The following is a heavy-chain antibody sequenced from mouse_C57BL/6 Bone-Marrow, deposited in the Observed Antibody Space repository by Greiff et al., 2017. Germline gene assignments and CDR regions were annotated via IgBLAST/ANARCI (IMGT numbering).Heavy chain of an antibody. CDR3: GKEGAYYSNYDYAMYY. J-gene: IGHJ4*01. V-gene: IGHV1-64*01. CDR1: GYTFTSYW. D-gene: IGHD2-5*01. CDR2: IHPNSGST. Sequence: QVQLQQPGAELVKPGASVKLSCKASGYTFTSYWMHWVKQRPGQGLEWIGMIHPNSGSTTYNEKFKSKATLTVDKSSSTAYMQLSSLTSEDSAVYYCGKEGAYYSNYDYAMYYWGQGKSVTVTA.